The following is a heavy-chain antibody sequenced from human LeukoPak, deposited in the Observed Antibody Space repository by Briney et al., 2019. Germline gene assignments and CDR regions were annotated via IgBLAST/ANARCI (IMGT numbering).Heavy chain of an antibody. D-gene: IGHD3-9*01. V-gene: IGHV3-30*04. Sequence: GWSLRLSCAASGFTFSSYAMHWVRQAPGKGLEGVAAISYDGSNKYYADSVKGRFTISRDNSKNTLYLQMNSLRAEDTAVYYCARDGRYFDWLFPDYWGQGTLVTVSS. CDR2: ISYDGSNK. J-gene: IGHJ4*02. CDR1: GFTFSSYA. CDR3: ARDGRYFDWLFPDY.